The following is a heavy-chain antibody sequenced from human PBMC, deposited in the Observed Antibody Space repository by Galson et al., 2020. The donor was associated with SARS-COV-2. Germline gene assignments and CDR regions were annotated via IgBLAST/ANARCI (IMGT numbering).Heavy chain of an antibody. J-gene: IGHJ4*02. D-gene: IGHD2-15*01. CDR3: ARRGRSGIDY. Sequence: GESLKIPGKGPGYSFTSYWIGWVRQMPGKGLEWMGFIYPGDSDTRYSPSFQGQVTISADKSISTAYLQWSSLKASDTAMYYCARRGRSGIDYWGQGTLVTASS. V-gene: IGHV5-51*01. CDR2: IYPGDSDT. CDR1: GYSFTSYW.